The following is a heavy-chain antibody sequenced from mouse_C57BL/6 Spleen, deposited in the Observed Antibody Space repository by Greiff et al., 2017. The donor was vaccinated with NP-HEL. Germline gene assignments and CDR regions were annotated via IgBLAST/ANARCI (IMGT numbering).Heavy chain of an antibody. V-gene: IGHV2-2*01. Sequence: QVQLKQSGPGLVQPSQSLSITCTVSGFSLTSYGVHWVRQSPGKGLEWLGVIWSGGSTDYNAAFISRLSISKDNSKSQVFFKMNSLQADDTAIYYCASHYYGSSYALAYWGQGTLVTVSA. J-gene: IGHJ3*01. CDR3: ASHYYGSSYALAY. CDR1: GFSLTSYG. CDR2: IWSGGST. D-gene: IGHD1-1*01.